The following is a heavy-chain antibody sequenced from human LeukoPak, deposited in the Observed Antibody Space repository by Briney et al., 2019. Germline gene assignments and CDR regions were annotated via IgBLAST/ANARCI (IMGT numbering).Heavy chain of an antibody. V-gene: IGHV4-59*01. Sequence: SETLSLTCTVSGGSISSYYWSWIRQPPGKGLEWIGYIYYSGSTNYNPSLKSRVTMSVDTSKNQFSLKLSSVTAADTAVYYCARSAIVSPLQHWGQGTLVTVSS. D-gene: IGHD1-26*01. CDR3: ARSAIVSPLQH. CDR1: GGSISSYY. CDR2: IYYSGST. J-gene: IGHJ1*01.